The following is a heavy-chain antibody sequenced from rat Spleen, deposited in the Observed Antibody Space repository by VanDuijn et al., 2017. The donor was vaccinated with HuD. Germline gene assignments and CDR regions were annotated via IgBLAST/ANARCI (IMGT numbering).Heavy chain of an antibody. V-gene: IGHV5-29*01. CDR3: ARGYVMDA. J-gene: IGHJ4*01. CDR1: GFTFSNYY. CDR2: ISYDGSST. Sequence: EVQLVESGGGLVQPGGSLQVSCAASGFTFSNYYMAWVRQAPTKGLEWVATISYDGSSTYYRDSVKGRFTISRDNAKNTQYLEMDSLRSEDTATYYCARGYVMDAWGQGASVTVSS.